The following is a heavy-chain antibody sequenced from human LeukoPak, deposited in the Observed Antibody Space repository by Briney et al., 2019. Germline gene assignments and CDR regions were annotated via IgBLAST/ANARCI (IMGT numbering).Heavy chain of an antibody. Sequence: PSETLSLTCSVSDGSIRTYYWSWIRQSPGQGLEWIGNIYYRGDINYNPSLKSRVIISIDTSKNQFSLKVTPLTAADTAVYYCATHKDWAEADWGQGTLVIVSS. V-gene: IGHV4-59*03. CDR1: DGSIRTYY. CDR3: ATHKDWAEAD. D-gene: IGHD3/OR15-3a*01. CDR2: IYYRGDI. J-gene: IGHJ4*02.